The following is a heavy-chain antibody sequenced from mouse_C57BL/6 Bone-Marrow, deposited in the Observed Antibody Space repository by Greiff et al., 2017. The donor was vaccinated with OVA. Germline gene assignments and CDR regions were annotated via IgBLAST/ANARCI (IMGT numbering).Heavy chain of an antibody. D-gene: IGHD1-2*01. Sequence: EVKLQESGGDLVKPGGSLKLSCAASGFTFSSYGMSWVRQTPDKRLEWVATISSGGSYTYYPDSVKGRFTISRDNAKNTLYLQMSSLKSEDTAMYYCARHGGRRFDYWGQGTTLTVSS. V-gene: IGHV5-6*01. CDR3: ARHGGRRFDY. J-gene: IGHJ2*01. CDR1: GFTFSSYG. CDR2: ISSGGSYT.